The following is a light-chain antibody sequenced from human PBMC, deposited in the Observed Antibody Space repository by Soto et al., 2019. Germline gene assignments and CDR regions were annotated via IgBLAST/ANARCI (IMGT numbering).Light chain of an antibody. V-gene: IGKV3-15*01. J-gene: IGKJ4*01. Sequence: EIVLTQSPGTLSLSPGGRATLSWTDTQSVSSSYLAWYQQKPGQTPRLLIYGASTRATGIPARFSGSGSGTEFTLTISSLQSEDFAIYYCQQYNNWLMLSFGGGTKVDIK. CDR2: GAS. CDR1: QSVSSSY. CDR3: QQYNNWLMLS.